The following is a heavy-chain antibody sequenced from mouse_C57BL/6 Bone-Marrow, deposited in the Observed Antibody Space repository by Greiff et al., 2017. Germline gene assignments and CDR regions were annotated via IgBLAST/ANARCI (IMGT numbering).Heavy chain of an antibody. Sequence: EVQLQQSGAELVRPGASVKLSCTASGFNIKDDYMHWVKQRPEQGLEWIGWIDPENGDTEYASKFQGKATITADTSSNTAYLPLSSLTSEDTAVYYCTTTVVATPAWFAYWGQGTLVTVSA. V-gene: IGHV14-4*01. D-gene: IGHD1-1*01. CDR2: IDPENGDT. CDR1: GFNIKDDY. J-gene: IGHJ3*01. CDR3: TTTVVATPAWFAY.